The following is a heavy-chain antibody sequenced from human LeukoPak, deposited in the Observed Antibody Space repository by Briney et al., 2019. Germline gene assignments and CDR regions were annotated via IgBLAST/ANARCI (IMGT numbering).Heavy chain of an antibody. CDR2: INHNGNVN. CDR1: GFTFSGYW. J-gene: IGHJ4*02. Sequence: GGSLRLSCAASGFTFSGYWMNWARQAPGKGLEWVASINHNGNVNYYVDSVKGRFTISRDNAKNSLYLQMSNLRSEDTAVYYCARPSLLWFGGLFPFDYWGQGTLVTVSS. CDR3: ARPSLLWFGGLFPFDY. V-gene: IGHV3-7*03. D-gene: IGHD3-10*01.